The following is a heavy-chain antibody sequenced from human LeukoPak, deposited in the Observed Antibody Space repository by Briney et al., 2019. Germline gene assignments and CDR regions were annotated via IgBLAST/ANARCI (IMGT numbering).Heavy chain of an antibody. CDR1: GFTVSSNY. CDR3: ARDSSGWYLDAFDI. V-gene: IGHV3-53*01. D-gene: IGHD6-19*01. J-gene: IGHJ3*02. Sequence: QPGGSLRLSCAASGFTVSSNYMSWVRQAPGKGLEWVSVIYSGGSTYYADSEKGRFTISRDNSKNTLYLQMNSLRAEDTAVYYCARDSSGWYLDAFDIWGQGTMVTVSS. CDR2: IYSGGST.